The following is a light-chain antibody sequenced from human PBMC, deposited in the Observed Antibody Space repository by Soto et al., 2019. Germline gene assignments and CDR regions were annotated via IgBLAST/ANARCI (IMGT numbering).Light chain of an antibody. CDR2: KAS. CDR3: QQYSDDWT. CDR1: QSISSW. V-gene: IGKV1-5*03. J-gene: IGKJ1*01. Sequence: DIQMTQSASTLSASVGDRVTITCRASQSISSWLAWYQQKPGQAPKLLIYKASTLQSGVQSRFSGSGSGTEFTLAISSLQPDDSATYYCQQYSDDWTFRRGTKVEIK.